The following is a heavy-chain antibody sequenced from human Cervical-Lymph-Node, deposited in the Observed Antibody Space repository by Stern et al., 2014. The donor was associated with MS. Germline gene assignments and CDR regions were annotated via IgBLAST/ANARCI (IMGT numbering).Heavy chain of an antibody. J-gene: IGHJ3*01. CDR2: IYPGDSYT. CDR3: ARGGYRSSDPFDV. CDR1: GYSFSDYW. D-gene: IGHD5-18*01. V-gene: IGHV5-51*03. Sequence: EVQLVQSGAEGKKPGESLRISCQASGYSFSDYWIAWVRHMPGKGLEWMGIIYPGDSYTRYSPSCQGQVTIAADKSIKIAYLQWSSLRTSDSALYYCARGGYRSSDPFDVWGQGTKVTVFS.